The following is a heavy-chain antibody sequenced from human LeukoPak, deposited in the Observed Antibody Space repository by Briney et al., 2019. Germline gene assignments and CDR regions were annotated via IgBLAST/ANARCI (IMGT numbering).Heavy chain of an antibody. D-gene: IGHD1-26*01. CDR2: IYHSGST. J-gene: IGHJ4*02. CDR3: ARDKSSGFPPEGGWDY. V-gene: IGHV4-39*07. Sequence: PSETLSLTCTVSGGSISSSSYYWGWIRQPPGKGLEWIGSIYHSGSTYYNPSLKSRVTISVDTSKNQFSLKLSSVTAADTAVYYCARDKSSGFPPEGGWDYWGQGTLVTVSS. CDR1: GGSISSSSYY.